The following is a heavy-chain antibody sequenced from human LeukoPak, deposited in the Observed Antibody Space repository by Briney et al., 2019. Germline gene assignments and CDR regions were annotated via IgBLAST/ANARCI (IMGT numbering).Heavy chain of an antibody. Sequence: SETLSLTCTVSGGSISSSTYYWGWIRQPPGKGLEWIGSIYYSGSTYYNPSLKSRVTISVDTSKNQFSLKLSSVTAADTAVYYCARGDYGGNSGLDYWGQGTLVTVSS. D-gene: IGHD4-23*01. J-gene: IGHJ4*02. V-gene: IGHV4-39*07. CDR1: GGSISSSTYY. CDR2: IYYSGST. CDR3: ARGDYGGNSGLDY.